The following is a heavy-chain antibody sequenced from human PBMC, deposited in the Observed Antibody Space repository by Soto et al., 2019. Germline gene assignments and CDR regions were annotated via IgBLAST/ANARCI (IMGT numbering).Heavy chain of an antibody. Sequence: QVQLVESGGGVVQPGRSLRLSCAASGFTFSSYAMHWVRQAPGKGLEWVAVISYDGSNKYYADSVKGRFTISRDNSKNTLYLKMNSLRAEDTAVYYCEGTPLGYWGQGTLVTVSS. CDR3: EGTPLGY. CDR2: ISYDGSNK. J-gene: IGHJ4*02. D-gene: IGHD1-7*01. CDR1: GFTFSSYA. V-gene: IGHV3-30-3*01.